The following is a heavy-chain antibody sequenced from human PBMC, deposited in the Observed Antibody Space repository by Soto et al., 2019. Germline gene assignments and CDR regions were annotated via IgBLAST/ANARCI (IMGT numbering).Heavy chain of an antibody. D-gene: IGHD3-22*01. CDR1: VFTFSSYG. Sequence: PVGSLRLSCASSVFTFSSYGMHCVRHSPGKGLEWVAVISYDGSNKYYADSVKGRFTISRDNSKNTLYLQMNSLRAEDTAVYYCAKDPSYYYDSSGYYYEYWGQGTLVIVSS. V-gene: IGHV3-30*18. CDR2: ISYDGSNK. CDR3: AKDPSYYYDSSGYYYEY. J-gene: IGHJ4*02.